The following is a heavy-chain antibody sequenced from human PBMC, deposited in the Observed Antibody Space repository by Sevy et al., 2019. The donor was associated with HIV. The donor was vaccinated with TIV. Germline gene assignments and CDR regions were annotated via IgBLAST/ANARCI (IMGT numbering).Heavy chain of an antibody. CDR1: GFTFSSYS. CDR3: ARVSQETWRGSYYYNGMDV. CDR2: IKQDGSKK. J-gene: IGHJ6*02. V-gene: IGHV3-7*01. D-gene: IGHD3-10*01. Sequence: GGSLRLSCAASGFTFSSYSMSWVRQAPGKGLEWVANIKQDGSKKYYVDSVKGRFTISRDNAKNALYLQMNSLRAEDTAVYYCARVSQETWRGSYYYNGMDVWGQGTTVTVSS.